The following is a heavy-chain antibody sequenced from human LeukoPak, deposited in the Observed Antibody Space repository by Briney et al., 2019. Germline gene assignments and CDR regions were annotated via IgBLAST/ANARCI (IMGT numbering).Heavy chain of an antibody. Sequence: GGSLRLSCAASGFTFSSYGMHWVRQAPGKGLEWVAFIRYDGSNKYYADSVKGRFTISRDNSKNTLYLQMNSLRAEDTAVYYCARGQQLVPYYYYYYMDVWGKGTTVTVSS. V-gene: IGHV3-30*02. CDR1: GFTFSSYG. CDR2: IRYDGSNK. J-gene: IGHJ6*03. CDR3: ARGQQLVPYYYYYYMDV. D-gene: IGHD6-13*01.